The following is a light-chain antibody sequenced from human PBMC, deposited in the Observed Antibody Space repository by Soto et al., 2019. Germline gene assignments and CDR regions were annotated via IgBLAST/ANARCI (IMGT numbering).Light chain of an antibody. CDR3: SSYTSSSTVV. V-gene: IGLV2-14*01. Sequence: QSALTQPASVSGSPGQSITISCTGTSSDVGGYNYVSWYQQHPGKGPKLMIYDVGNRPSGVSNRVSGSKSGNTASLTIAGLQAEDEADYYCSSYTSSSTVVFGGGTQLTVL. CDR2: DVG. J-gene: IGLJ2*01. CDR1: SSDVGGYNY.